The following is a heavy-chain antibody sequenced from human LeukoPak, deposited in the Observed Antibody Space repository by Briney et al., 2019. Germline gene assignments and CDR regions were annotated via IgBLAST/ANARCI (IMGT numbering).Heavy chain of an antibody. Sequence: ASVKVSCKASGYTFTNYGISWVRQAPGQGLQWMGWISGHNGNTKYAQKFQGRVTMTRDTSTSTAHMELTNLRSDDTALYYCARGGCSSTNCYFIPDLLPIDYWGQGTLVTVSS. CDR2: ISGHNGNT. D-gene: IGHD2-2*01. J-gene: IGHJ4*02. V-gene: IGHV1-18*01. CDR1: GYTFTNYG. CDR3: ARGGCSSTNCYFIPDLLPIDY.